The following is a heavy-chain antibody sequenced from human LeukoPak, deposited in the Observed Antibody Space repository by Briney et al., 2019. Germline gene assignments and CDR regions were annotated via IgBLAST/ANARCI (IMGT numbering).Heavy chain of an antibody. J-gene: IGHJ6*03. Sequence: GGSVRLSCAASGFTFSDDYMSWLRQAPGKGREWVSYISSSDSTIYYADSVKGRFTISRDNAKNSLYLQMNSLRAEDTAVYYCARVPQVTMVRGFGGYYYYMDVWGKGTTVTVSS. CDR3: ARVPQVTMVRGFGGYYYYMDV. D-gene: IGHD3-10*01. V-gene: IGHV3-11*01. CDR1: GFTFSDDY. CDR2: ISSSDSTI.